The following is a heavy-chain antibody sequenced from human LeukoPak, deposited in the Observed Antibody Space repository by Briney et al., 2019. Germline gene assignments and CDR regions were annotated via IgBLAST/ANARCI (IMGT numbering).Heavy chain of an antibody. Sequence: PGGSLRLSCAASGFTFSSYWMHWVRQAPGKGLEWVSRIRSDGSMTMYADSVKGRFTISRDNAKNTLYLQVNSLRTEDTAVYYCARGKPLPAAAGTDNFDYSGQGTLVTVSS. D-gene: IGHD6-13*01. CDR1: GFTFSSYW. CDR2: IRSDGSMT. V-gene: IGHV3-74*03. J-gene: IGHJ4*02. CDR3: ARGKPLPAAAGTDNFDY.